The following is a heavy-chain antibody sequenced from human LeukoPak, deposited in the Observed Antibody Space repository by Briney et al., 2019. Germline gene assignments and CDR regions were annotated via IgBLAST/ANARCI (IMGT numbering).Heavy chain of an antibody. CDR3: AKDPPFGSGSYIDY. V-gene: IGHV3-23*01. CDR2: VSGSGSNT. D-gene: IGHD3-10*01. CDR1: GFTFTSYA. Sequence: GGSLRLSCVASGFTFTSYAMNWVRQAPGKGLEWVSTVSGSGSNTYYADSVKGRFTISRDNSKNTLYLQMNSLRAEDTAVYYCAKDPPFGSGSYIDYWGQGTLVTVSS. J-gene: IGHJ4*02.